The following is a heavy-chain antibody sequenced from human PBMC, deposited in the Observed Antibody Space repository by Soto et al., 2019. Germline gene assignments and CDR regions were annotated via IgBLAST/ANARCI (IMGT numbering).Heavy chain of an antibody. D-gene: IGHD6-13*01. CDR2: INHSGST. CDR1: GGSFSGYY. CDR3: ATSYGNAWYTY. Sequence: SETLSLTCAVYGGSFSGYYWSRIRQPPGKGLEWIGEINHSGSTNYNPSLKSRVTISVDTSKNQFSLQLTSVTVADTAVYYCATSYGNAWYTYWGQGTQVTVS. V-gene: IGHV4-34*01. J-gene: IGHJ4*02.